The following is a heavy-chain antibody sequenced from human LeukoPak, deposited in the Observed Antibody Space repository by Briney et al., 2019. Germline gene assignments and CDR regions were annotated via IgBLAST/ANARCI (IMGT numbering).Heavy chain of an antibody. V-gene: IGHV1-18*01. Sequence: VASVKVSCKASGYTFTSYGISWLRQVPGQGLEWMGWISANKGDTEYAQNFQGRLTVTGDTSTSTAYMELRSLRSDDTAVYYCAKSGGYSGYDLDAFDIWGQGTMVTVSS. CDR2: ISANKGDT. CDR3: AKSGGYSGYDLDAFDI. D-gene: IGHD5-12*01. CDR1: GYTFTSYG. J-gene: IGHJ3*02.